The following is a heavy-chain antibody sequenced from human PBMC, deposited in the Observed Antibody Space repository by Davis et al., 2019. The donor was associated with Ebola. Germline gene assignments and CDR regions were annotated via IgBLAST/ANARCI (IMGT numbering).Heavy chain of an antibody. J-gene: IGHJ6*02. CDR1: GFRLDDCG. V-gene: IGHV3-9*01. D-gene: IGHD6-13*01. CDR3: ARGRIAAAGRYYYYGMDV. CDR2: ISWNGVIV. Sequence: SLKISCAASGFRLDDCGMQWVRQAPGKGLEWVSHISWNGVIVSYADSVKGRFTISRDNAKNSLYLQMNSLRAEDTAVYYCARGRIAAAGRYYYYGMDVWGQGTTVTVSS.